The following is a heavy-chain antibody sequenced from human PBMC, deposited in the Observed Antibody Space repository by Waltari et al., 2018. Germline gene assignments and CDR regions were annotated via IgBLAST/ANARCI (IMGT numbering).Heavy chain of an antibody. CDR1: GFTFSSYA. J-gene: IGHJ4*02. CDR3: AKLTTRIVGATTFDY. Sequence: EVQLLESGGGLVQPGGSLRLSCAASGFTFSSYALSWVRQAPGKGLEWVSAISGSGGSTYEADSVKGRFTISRDNSKNTLDLQMNSLRAEDTAVYYCAKLTTRIVGATTFDYWGQGTLVTVSS. CDR2: ISGSGGST. V-gene: IGHV3-23*01. D-gene: IGHD1-26*01.